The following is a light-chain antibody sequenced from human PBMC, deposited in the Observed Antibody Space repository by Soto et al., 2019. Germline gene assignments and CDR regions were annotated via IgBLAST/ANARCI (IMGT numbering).Light chain of an antibody. CDR2: RNN. V-gene: IGLV1-47*01. CDR3: AAWDDSLSGRYV. Sequence: QSVLTQPPSASGTPGQRVTISCSGVSSNIGSNYVYWYQQFPGTAPKLLIYRNNQRPSGVPGRFSGSKSGTSASLAISGLRSEDEADYYCAAWDDSLSGRYVFGTGTKVTVL. CDR1: SSNIGSNY. J-gene: IGLJ1*01.